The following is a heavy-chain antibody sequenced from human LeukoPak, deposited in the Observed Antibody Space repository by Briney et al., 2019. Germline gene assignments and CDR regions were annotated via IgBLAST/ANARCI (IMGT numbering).Heavy chain of an antibody. Sequence: SETLSLTCTVSGGSMSGYFWSWTRQPPGKGLEWIGYIYYSGSTNYNPSLKSRVTISVDTSKNQFSLKLSSVTAADTAVYYFARSITSSSYGDFQHWGQGTLVTVSS. CDR1: GGSMSGYF. V-gene: IGHV4-59*01. CDR2: IYYSGST. J-gene: IGHJ1*01. D-gene: IGHD6-13*01. CDR3: ARSITSSSYGDFQH.